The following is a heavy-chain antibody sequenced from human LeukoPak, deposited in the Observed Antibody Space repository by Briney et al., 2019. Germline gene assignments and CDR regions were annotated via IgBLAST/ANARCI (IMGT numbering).Heavy chain of an antibody. CDR2: IGPDGGTT. J-gene: IGHJ4*02. CDR1: GFTFYTYG. D-gene: IGHD6-13*01. V-gene: IGHV3-64*01. CDR3: ARGAQLTDY. Sequence: GGSLRLSCAASGFTFYTYGMHWVRQAPGKGLEYVSGIGPDGGTTYYANSVKGRFTISRDNSKYMLYLQMGSLTADDMAVYYCARGAQLTDYWGQGTLVPVSS.